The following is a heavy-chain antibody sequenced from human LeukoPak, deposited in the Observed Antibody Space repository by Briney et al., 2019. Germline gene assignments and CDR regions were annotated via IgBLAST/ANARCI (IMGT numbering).Heavy chain of an antibody. CDR1: GYTFSSYY. J-gene: IGHJ4*02. CDR2: INPSAGST. Sequence: ASVKVSCKASGYTFSSYYMHWVRQAPGQGLEWMGIINPSAGSTTYAQKFQGRVTMTSDTATTTVYMELSSLRPEDTAVYYCARGGTWTIYYFDYWGQGTLVTVSS. D-gene: IGHD1-1*01. CDR3: ARGGTWTIYYFDY. V-gene: IGHV1-46*01.